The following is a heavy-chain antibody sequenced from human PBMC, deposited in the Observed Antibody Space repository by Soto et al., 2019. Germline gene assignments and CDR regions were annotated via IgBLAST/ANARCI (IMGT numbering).Heavy chain of an antibody. D-gene: IGHD3-10*01. CDR1: GFTFDDYA. J-gene: IGHJ4*02. V-gene: IGHV3-9*01. CDR2: ISWNGAAT. CDR3: ANLPLYGSGFDC. Sequence: EAQLVESGGGLVQPGRSLRLSCVASGFTFDDYAIHWFRQAPGKGLEWVSGISWNGAATGYADSVKGRFTISRDNAKNSLYLLMSSLRTEDTAIYYCANLPLYGSGFDCWGQGTLVTVSS.